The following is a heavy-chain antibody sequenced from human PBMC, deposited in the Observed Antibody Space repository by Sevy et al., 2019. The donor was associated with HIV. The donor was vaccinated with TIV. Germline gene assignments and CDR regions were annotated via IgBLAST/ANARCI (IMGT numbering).Heavy chain of an antibody. J-gene: IGHJ4*02. V-gene: IGHV4-34*01. CDR1: GGSFSGYY. CDR2: MYHSGST. CDR3: ARGDPSNTFDY. Sequence: SETLSLTCGVYGGSFSGYYWSWIRQPPGKGLEWIGYMYHSGSTYSNPSLQSRVTISVDRSENQFSLKLTSVTAADTAVYYCARGDPSNTFDYWGQGTLVTVSS.